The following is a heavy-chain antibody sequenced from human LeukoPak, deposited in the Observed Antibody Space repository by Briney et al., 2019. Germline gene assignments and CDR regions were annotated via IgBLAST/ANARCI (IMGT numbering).Heavy chain of an antibody. CDR3: ARQGGSYWDGWLDS. D-gene: IGHD1-26*01. J-gene: IGHJ5*01. Sequence: GESLKISCKDSGYMFTSYWIAWVRQMPGKGLEWMGIIYPSDSDTRYSPSFQGQVTISADKSISTAYLQWSSLKASDTAMYYCARQGGSYWDGWLDSWGQGTLVTVSS. CDR1: GYMFTSYW. V-gene: IGHV5-51*01. CDR2: IYPSDSDT.